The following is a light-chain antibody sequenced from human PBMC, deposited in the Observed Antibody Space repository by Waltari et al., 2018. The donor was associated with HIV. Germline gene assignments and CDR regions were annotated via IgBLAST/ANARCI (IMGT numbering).Light chain of an antibody. J-gene: IGKJ4*01. CDR2: DAS. Sequence: EIVLTQSPATLSLSPGERATLSCRASQSVSSYLAWYQQKPSQAPRLLIYDASNRATGIPARFSGSGSATDFTLTIGSLEPQDFAVYYCQQRSNWPLTFGGGTKVEIK. CDR1: QSVSSY. CDR3: QQRSNWPLT. V-gene: IGKV3-11*01.